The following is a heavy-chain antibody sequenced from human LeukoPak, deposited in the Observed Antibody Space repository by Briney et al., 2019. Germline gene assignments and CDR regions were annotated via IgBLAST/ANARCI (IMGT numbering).Heavy chain of an antibody. CDR3: ARTKSYGDQYYFDY. Sequence: SETLSLTCTVSGGSVSSGSYYWSWIRQPPGKGLEWIGEINHSGSTNYNPSLKSRVTISVDTSKNQFSLKLSSVTAADTAVYYCARTKSYGDQYYFDYWGQGTLVTVSS. V-gene: IGHV4-39*07. CDR2: INHSGST. D-gene: IGHD4-17*01. CDR1: GGSVSSGSYY. J-gene: IGHJ4*02.